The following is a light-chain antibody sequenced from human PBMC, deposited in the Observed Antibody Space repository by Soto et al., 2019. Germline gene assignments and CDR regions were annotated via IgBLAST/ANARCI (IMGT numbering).Light chain of an antibody. Sequence: QSVLTQPPSASASPGQSVTISCTGTSSDVGRYNFVSWYQQHPGRAPKVIIYEVNNRPSGAPDRFSGSKSGNTASLTVSGLQAEDEADYYCSSYAGNNNLLFGGGTKVTVL. J-gene: IGLJ3*02. CDR2: EVN. CDR1: SSDVGRYNF. V-gene: IGLV2-8*01. CDR3: SSYAGNNNLL.